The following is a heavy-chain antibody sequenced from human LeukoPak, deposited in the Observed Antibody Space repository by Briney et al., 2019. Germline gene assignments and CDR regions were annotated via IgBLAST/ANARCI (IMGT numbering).Heavy chain of an antibody. CDR2: IDGSGYNT. V-gene: IGHV3-23*01. CDR3: ARESRLRIQYFDY. CDR1: GFTFSSYW. Sequence: GGSLRLSCAASGFTFSSYWMHWVRQAPGKGLEWVSSIDGSGYNTYYADSVKGRFTISRDNSKSTLFLQMNSPRAEDRAIYYCARESRLRIQYFDYWGQGTLVAVSS. D-gene: IGHD5-18*01. J-gene: IGHJ4*02.